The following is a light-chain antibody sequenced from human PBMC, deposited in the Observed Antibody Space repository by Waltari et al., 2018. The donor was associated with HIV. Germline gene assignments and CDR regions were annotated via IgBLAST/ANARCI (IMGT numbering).Light chain of an antibody. CDR2: DVD. CDR3: ASFTGDNTVM. J-gene: IGLJ3*02. Sequence: QSALTQPASVSGLPGQPTPISSTGHYTAFRLYKFVSWYQPHSGKPPRLILSDVDRRASGVSDRFSGSMSGNTASLTISGLRAEDEGHYYCASFTGDNTVMFGGGTEVTVL. CDR1: YTAFRLYKF. V-gene: IGLV2-14*03.